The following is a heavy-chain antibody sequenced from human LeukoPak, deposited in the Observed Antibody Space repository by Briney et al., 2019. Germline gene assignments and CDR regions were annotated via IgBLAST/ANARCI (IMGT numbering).Heavy chain of an antibody. CDR2: ISGSGGST. Sequence: PGGSLRLSCAASGFTFSSYAMSWVRQAPGKGLEWVSAISGSGGSTYYADSVKGRLTISRDNSKNTLYLQMNSLRAEDTAVYYCARVGATLDAFDIWGQGTMVTVSS. CDR1: GFTFSSYA. V-gene: IGHV3-23*01. CDR3: ARVGATLDAFDI. D-gene: IGHD1-26*01. J-gene: IGHJ3*02.